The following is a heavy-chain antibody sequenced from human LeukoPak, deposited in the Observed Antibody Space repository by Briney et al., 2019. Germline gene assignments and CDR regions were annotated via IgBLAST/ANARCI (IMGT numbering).Heavy chain of an antibody. D-gene: IGHD6-13*01. V-gene: IGHV1-18*01. CDR3: ARSYSSSWHLDFDY. Sequence: ASVKVSCKASGYTFTSYDINWVRQATGQGLEWMGWMNPNSGNTNYAQKLQGRVTMTTDTSTSTAYMELRSLRSDDTAVYYCARSYSSSWHLDFDYWGQGTLVTVSS. CDR1: GYTFTSYD. J-gene: IGHJ4*02. CDR2: MNPNSGNT.